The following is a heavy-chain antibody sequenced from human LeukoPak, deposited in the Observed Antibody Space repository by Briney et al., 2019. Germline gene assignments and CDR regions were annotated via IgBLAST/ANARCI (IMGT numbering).Heavy chain of an antibody. Sequence: GGSLRLSCAASGFTFSSYWMHWVRQAPGQGLVWVSRINSDGSSTSYADSVKGRFTISRDNAKNTLYLQMNSLRAEDTAVYYCAKEAYCSSTSCYRRYFQHWGQGTLVTVSS. CDR3: AKEAYCSSTSCYRRYFQH. CDR2: INSDGSST. V-gene: IGHV3-74*01. CDR1: GFTFSSYW. J-gene: IGHJ1*01. D-gene: IGHD2-2*01.